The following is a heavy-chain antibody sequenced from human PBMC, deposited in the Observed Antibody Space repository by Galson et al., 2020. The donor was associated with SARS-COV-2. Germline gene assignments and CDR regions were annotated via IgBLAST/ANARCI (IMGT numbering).Heavy chain of an antibody. CDR3: ARQGVNMIVLVTVPGWYFDL. Sequence: SETLSITCTVSGYSVSTTNYWGWVRQPPGRGLEWIGSVYPSGTTYYNPSLKSRVTISVDTSKNQFSLRLDSVTAADPALYYCARQGVNMIVLVTVPGWYFDLWGRGTLVTVSS. CDR1: GYSVSTTNY. J-gene: IGHJ2*01. D-gene: IGHD3-22*01. V-gene: IGHV4-38-2*02. CDR2: VYPSGTT.